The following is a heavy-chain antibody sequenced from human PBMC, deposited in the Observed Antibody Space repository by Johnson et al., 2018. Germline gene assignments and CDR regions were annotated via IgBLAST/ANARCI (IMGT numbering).Heavy chain of an antibody. Sequence: QVQLVQSGGGVVQPGRSLRLSCAASGFTFSSYGMHWVRQAPGKGLEWVAVISYDGSNKYYADSVKGRFTISRDNAKNSLFLQMNSLRAADTAVYYCARDGKVFDIWGQGTVVTVSS. CDR2: ISYDGSNK. CDR1: GFTFSSYG. J-gene: IGHJ3*02. V-gene: IGHV3-30*03. D-gene: IGHD1-26*01. CDR3: ARDGKVFDI.